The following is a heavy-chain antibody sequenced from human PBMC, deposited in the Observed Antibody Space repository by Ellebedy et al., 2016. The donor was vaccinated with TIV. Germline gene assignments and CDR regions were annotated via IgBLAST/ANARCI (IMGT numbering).Heavy chain of an antibody. CDR3: ARVQPFSPY. D-gene: IGHD1-14*01. J-gene: IGHJ4*02. Sequence: GESLKISXAASGFTFSVSAMHWVRQAPGKGLEWVANIKQDGSEKYYVDSVKGRFSISRDNAKNSLYLQMNSLRAEDTAVYYCARVQPFSPYWGQGTLVTVSS. V-gene: IGHV3-7*01. CDR2: IKQDGSEK. CDR1: GFTFSVSA.